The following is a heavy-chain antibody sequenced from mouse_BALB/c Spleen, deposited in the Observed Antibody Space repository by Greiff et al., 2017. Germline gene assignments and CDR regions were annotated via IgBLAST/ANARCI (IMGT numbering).Heavy chain of an antibody. D-gene: IGHD2-12*01. CDR2: ISSGSSTI. CDR3: ARRDYNYAMDY. Sequence: VQLQQSGGGLVQPGGSRKLSCAASGFTFSSFGMHWVRQAPEKGLEWVAYISSGSSTIYYADTVKGRFTISRDNPKNTLFLQMTSLRSEDTAMYYCARRDYNYAMDYWGQGTSVTVSS. CDR1: GFTFSSFG. V-gene: IGHV5-17*02. J-gene: IGHJ4*01.